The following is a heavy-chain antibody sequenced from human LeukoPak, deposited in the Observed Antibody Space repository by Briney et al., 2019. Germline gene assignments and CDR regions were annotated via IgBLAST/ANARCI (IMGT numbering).Heavy chain of an antibody. CDR3: ARGPLGSSLYEY. V-gene: IGHV4-59*01. J-gene: IGHJ4*02. Sequence: SETLSLTCTVSGGSISGYYWSWIRQPPGKGLEWVGYIYYSASTNYNPSLKSRVTISVVTSKNQVSLKLGSVTAADTAVYYCARGPLGSSLYEYWGQGTLVIVSS. CDR1: GGSISGYY. CDR2: IYYSAST. D-gene: IGHD6-13*01.